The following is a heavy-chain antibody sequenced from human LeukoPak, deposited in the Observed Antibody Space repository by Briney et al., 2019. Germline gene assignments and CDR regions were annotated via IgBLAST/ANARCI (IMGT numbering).Heavy chain of an antibody. CDR3: ASRSGYYTYYFDY. Sequence: PGGSLRLSCAASGFTFNIYSMNWARQAPGKGLEWVSVIYSGGSTYYADSVKGRFTISRDNSKNTLYLQMNSLRAEDTAVYYCASRSGYYTYYFDYWGQGTLVTVSS. CDR2: IYSGGST. V-gene: IGHV3-53*01. J-gene: IGHJ4*02. D-gene: IGHD3-22*01. CDR1: GFTFNIYS.